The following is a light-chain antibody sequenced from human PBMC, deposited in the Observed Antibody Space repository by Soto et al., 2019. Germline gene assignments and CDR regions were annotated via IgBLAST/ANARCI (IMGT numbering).Light chain of an antibody. CDR3: QHYETYPIT. V-gene: IGKV1-5*01. Sequence: DIQMTQSPSTLSASVGDRVTITCRASQSINSWLAWYQQKPGKAPKLLIYDASSLESGVPSRFSGSASGTEFTLTISSLQPDDFATYYCQHYETYPITFGQGTRLEIK. CDR1: QSINSW. CDR2: DAS. J-gene: IGKJ5*01.